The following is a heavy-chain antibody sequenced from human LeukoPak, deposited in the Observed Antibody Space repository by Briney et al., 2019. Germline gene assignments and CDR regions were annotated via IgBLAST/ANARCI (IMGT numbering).Heavy chain of an antibody. CDR2: INPNSGGT. J-gene: IGHJ5*02. D-gene: IGHD6-13*01. V-gene: IGHV1-2*02. CDR3: ARAGIAAAGGYNWFDP. Sequence: ASVKVSCKASGYTFTGYYMHWVRQAPGQGLEWMGWINPNSGGTNYAQKFQGRVTMTRDTSISTAYMELGRLRSDDTAVYYCARAGIAAAGGYNWFDPWGQGTLVTVSS. CDR1: GYTFTGYY.